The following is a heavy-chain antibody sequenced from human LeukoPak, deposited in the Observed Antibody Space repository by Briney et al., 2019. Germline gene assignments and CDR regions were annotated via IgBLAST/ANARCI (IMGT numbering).Heavy chain of an antibody. V-gene: IGHV1-24*01. Sequence: AASVKVSCKVSGYTLTELSMHWVRQAPGKGLEWMGGFDPEDGETIYAQKFQGRVTMTEDTSTDTAYMELSSLRSEDTAVYYCATLGSDSSGYYWYYFDYWGQGTLVTVSS. J-gene: IGHJ4*02. CDR3: ATLGSDSSGYYWYYFDY. CDR1: GYTLTELS. CDR2: FDPEDGET. D-gene: IGHD3-22*01.